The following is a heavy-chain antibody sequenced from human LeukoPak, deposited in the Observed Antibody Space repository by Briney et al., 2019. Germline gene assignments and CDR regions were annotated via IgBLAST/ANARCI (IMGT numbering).Heavy chain of an antibody. CDR3: ARSWEGVPNDY. D-gene: IGHD1-26*01. J-gene: IGHJ4*02. V-gene: IGHV4-30-2*01. CDR1: GGSISSDAYY. CDR2: IYHSGST. Sequence: PSQTLSLICTVSGGSISSDAYYWSWIRQPPGKGLEWIAYIYHSGSTYYNPSLKSRVTMSVDRSENQFSLKLSSVTAADTAVYYCARSWEGVPNDYWGQGTLVTVSS.